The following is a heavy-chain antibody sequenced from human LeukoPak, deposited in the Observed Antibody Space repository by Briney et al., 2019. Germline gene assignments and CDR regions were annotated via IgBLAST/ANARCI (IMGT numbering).Heavy chain of an antibody. V-gene: IGHV3-23*01. D-gene: IGHD3-22*01. CDR3: AKDPTSFYDSSGFGRYNWFDP. CDR1: GFTFSSYA. CDR2: ISGSGGST. Sequence: PGGSLRLSCAVSGFTFSSYATSWVRQAPGKGLEWVSAISGSGGSTYYADSVKGRFTISRDNSKNTLYLQMNSLRAEDTAVYYCAKDPTSFYDSSGFGRYNWFDPWGQGTLVTVSS. J-gene: IGHJ5*02.